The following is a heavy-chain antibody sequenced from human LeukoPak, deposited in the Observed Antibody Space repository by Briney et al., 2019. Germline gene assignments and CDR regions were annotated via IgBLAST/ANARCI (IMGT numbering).Heavy chain of an antibody. V-gene: IGHV3-30*03. Sequence: GRSLRLSCATSGFTFSNYDMHWVRQAPGKGLEWVAVISYDGSNKYFADSMKGRFTISRDNSENTLYLQMNSLRAEDTAVYYCATPYSYGYYFDYWGQGTLVTVSS. CDR1: GFTFSNYD. CDR2: ISYDGSNK. J-gene: IGHJ4*02. CDR3: ATPYSYGYYFDY. D-gene: IGHD5-18*01.